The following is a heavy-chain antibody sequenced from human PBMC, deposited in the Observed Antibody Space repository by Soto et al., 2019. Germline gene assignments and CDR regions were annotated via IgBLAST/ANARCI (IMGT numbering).Heavy chain of an antibody. Sequence: PSETLSLTCAVSGGSISSGGYSWSWIRQPPGKGLEWIGYIYHSGSTYYNPSLKSRVTISVDRSKNQFSLKLSSVTAADTAVYYCASGLVTTLHDWGQGTRVTVAS. V-gene: IGHV4-30-2*01. CDR1: GGSISSGGYS. CDR3: ASGLVTTLHD. D-gene: IGHD4-17*01. J-gene: IGHJ4*02. CDR2: IYHSGST.